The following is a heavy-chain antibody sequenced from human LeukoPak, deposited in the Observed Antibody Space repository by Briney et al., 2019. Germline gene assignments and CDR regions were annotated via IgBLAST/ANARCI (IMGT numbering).Heavy chain of an antibody. CDR1: GGSISSGDYY. CDR3: ARGRHYGSGSYFDP. V-gene: IGHV4-30-4*01. CDR2: IYYSGST. J-gene: IGHJ5*02. D-gene: IGHD3-10*01. Sequence: SETLSLTCTVSGGSISSGDYYWSWIRQPPGKGLEWIGYIYYSGSTYYNPSLKSRITISVDTSKNQFSLKLSSVTAAATAVYYCARGRHYGSGSYFDPWGQGTLVTVSS.